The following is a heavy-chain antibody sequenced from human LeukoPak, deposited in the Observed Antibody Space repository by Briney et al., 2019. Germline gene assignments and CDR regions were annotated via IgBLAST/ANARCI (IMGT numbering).Heavy chain of an antibody. CDR3: AKDGSWYSWFDP. CDR2: ISGSGGST. V-gene: IGHV3-23*01. CDR1: GFTLSSYA. D-gene: IGHD6-13*01. Sequence: PGGSLRLSCAASGFTLSSYAMSWVRQAPGKGLEWVSAISGSGGSTYYADSVKGRFTISRDNSKNTLYLQMNSLKAEDTAVYYCAKDGSWYSWFDPWGQGTLVTVSS. J-gene: IGHJ5*02.